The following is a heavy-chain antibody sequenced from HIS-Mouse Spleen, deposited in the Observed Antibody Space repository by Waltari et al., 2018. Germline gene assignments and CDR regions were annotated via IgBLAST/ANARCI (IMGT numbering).Heavy chain of an antibody. D-gene: IGHD3-10*01. CDR2: INHSGST. Sequence: QVQLQQWGAGLLKPSETLSLTCAVYGGSFSGYYWSWIRQPPGKGLEWIGEINHSGSTNYNPSLKSRVTISVDTSKNQFSLKLSSVTAADTAVYYCARAPRVLLWFGEPVRDWFDPWGQGTLVTVSS. CDR3: ARAPRVLLWFGEPVRDWFDP. J-gene: IGHJ5*02. V-gene: IGHV4-34*01. CDR1: GGSFSGYY.